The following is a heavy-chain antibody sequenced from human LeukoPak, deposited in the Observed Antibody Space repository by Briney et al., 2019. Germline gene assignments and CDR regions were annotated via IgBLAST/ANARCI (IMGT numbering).Heavy chain of an antibody. CDR2: IKQDGSEK. Sequence: PGGSLRLSCAAPGFTFSSYWMSWVRQAPGKGLEWVANIKQDGSEKYYVDSVKGRFTISRDNAKSSLYLQMNSLRAEDTAVYYCVTSRTLDYWGQGTLVTVSS. CDR1: GFTFSSYW. J-gene: IGHJ4*02. CDR3: VTSRTLDY. V-gene: IGHV3-7*05.